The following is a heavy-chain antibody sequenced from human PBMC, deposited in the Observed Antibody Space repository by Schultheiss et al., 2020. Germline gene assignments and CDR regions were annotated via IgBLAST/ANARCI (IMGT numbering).Heavy chain of an antibody. Sequence: SVKVSGKASGGTFSSYAISWVRQAPGQGLEWMGGIIPIFGTANYAQKFQGRVTITADESTSTAYMELSSLRSEDTAVYYCAREYSYGYIYYGMDVWGQGTTVT. CDR1: GGTFSSYA. D-gene: IGHD5-18*01. J-gene: IGHJ6*02. CDR2: IIPIFGTA. CDR3: AREYSYGYIYYGMDV. V-gene: IGHV1-69*01.